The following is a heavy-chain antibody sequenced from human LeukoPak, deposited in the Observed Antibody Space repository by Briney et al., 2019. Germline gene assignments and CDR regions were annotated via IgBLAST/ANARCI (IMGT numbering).Heavy chain of an antibody. D-gene: IGHD2-2*02. CDR1: GGSISSYY. J-gene: IGHJ5*02. V-gene: IGHV4-4*07. CDR3: ARDRYCSSTSCYTAGGWFDP. CDR2: IYTSGST. Sequence: SETLSLTCTVSGGSISSYYWSWIRQPAGKGLEWIGRIYTSGSTHYTPSLKSRVTMSVDTSKYQVSRKLSSVTAADTAVYYCARDRYCSSTSCYTAGGWFDPWGQGTLVTVSS.